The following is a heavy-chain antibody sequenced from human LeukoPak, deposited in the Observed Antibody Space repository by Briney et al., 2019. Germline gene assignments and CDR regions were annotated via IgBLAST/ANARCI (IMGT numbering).Heavy chain of an antibody. J-gene: IGHJ4*02. CDR2: INPSGGST. V-gene: IGHV1-46*01. CDR3: ARGGVAVAGFDY. D-gene: IGHD6-19*01. CDR1: GYTFTSYY. Sequence: ASVKVSCKASGYTFTSYYMHWVRQAPGQGLEWMGIINPSGGSTSYAQKFQGRVTMTRDTSTSTVYMDLSRLRPDDTAVYYCARGGVAVAGFDYWGQGTLVTVSS.